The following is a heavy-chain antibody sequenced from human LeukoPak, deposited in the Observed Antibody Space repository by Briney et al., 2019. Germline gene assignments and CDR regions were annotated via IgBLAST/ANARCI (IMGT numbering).Heavy chain of an antibody. CDR3: ARIGGRGIPDY. Sequence: GSGPALVKPTQTLTLTCTFSGFSLSTGGMRVSWIRQPPGKALEWLARIDWDDDKFYSTSLKTRLTISKDTSKNQVVLTMTNMDPVDTATYYCARIGGRGIPDYWGQGTLVTVSS. V-gene: IGHV2-70*04. CDR2: IDWDDDK. CDR1: GFSLSTGGMR. D-gene: IGHD3-16*01. J-gene: IGHJ4*02.